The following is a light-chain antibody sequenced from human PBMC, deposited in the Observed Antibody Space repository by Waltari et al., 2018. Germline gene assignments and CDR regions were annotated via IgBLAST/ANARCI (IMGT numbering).Light chain of an antibody. V-gene: IGKV1-33*01. CDR3: QQYDSFPYT. J-gene: IGKJ2*01. CDR1: QDISKY. Sequence: DVQMTQSPSSLSASLGDRVTLTCQASQDISKYLNWYHQRPGKVPKLLISDASTLKTGVPPRFSGTGSGTRFTFTITSLQPEDIGTYHCQQYDSFPYTFGQGTKLEMK. CDR2: DAS.